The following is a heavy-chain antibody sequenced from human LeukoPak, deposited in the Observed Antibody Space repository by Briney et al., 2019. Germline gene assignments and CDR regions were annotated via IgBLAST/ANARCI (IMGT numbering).Heavy chain of an antibody. CDR2: ISDSSTYI. Sequence: GGSLRLSCAASGFTFSTYSMNCYRQAPGKGLEWVSAISDSSTYIFYADSVKGRFTISRDNAKNSLYLQMNSLSAEDTAVYYCAPRRDGYNYFQYWGQGTLVTVSS. V-gene: IGHV3-21*01. CDR1: GFTFSTYS. D-gene: IGHD5-24*01. J-gene: IGHJ4*02. CDR3: APRRDGYNYFQY.